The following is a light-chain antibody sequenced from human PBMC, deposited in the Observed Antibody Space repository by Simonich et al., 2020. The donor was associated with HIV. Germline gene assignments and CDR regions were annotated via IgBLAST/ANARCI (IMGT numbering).Light chain of an antibody. CDR2: GTS. J-gene: IGKJ4*01. CDR3: QQYNNWHT. CDR1: QSVSSN. V-gene: IGKV3-15*01. Sequence: EIVMTQSPATLSVSPGERATLSCRASQSVSSNLAWYQQKLGQAPRLLIYGTSTRATGIPARFSGSGSGTEFTLTITSMQSEDFALYYCQQYNNWHTFGGGTKVEIK.